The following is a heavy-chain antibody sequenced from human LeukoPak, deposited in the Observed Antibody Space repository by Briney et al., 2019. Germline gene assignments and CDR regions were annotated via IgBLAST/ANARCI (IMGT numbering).Heavy chain of an antibody. V-gene: IGHV1-2*06. Sequence: ASVKVSCKASGYTFTGYYMHWVRQAPGQGLEWMGRINPNSGGTNYAQKFQGRVTMTRDTSIGTAYIELSRLRSDDTAVYYCAREDLVGATTLDYWGQGTLVTVSS. J-gene: IGHJ4*02. CDR2: INPNSGGT. CDR3: AREDLVGATTLDY. D-gene: IGHD1-26*01. CDR1: GYTFTGYY.